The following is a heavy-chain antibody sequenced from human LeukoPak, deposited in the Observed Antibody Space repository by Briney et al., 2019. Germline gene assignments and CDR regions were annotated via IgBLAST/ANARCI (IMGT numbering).Heavy chain of an antibody. V-gene: IGHV4-30-2*01. CDR2: IYHSGST. J-gene: IGHJ4*02. CDR1: GGSISSGGYS. CDR3: ARDTAGSFDY. D-gene: IGHD6-19*01. Sequence: SQTLSLTCAVSGGSISSGGYSWSWIRQPPGQGLEWIGYIYHSGSTYYSPSLKSRVTISVDRSKNQFSLKLSSVTAADTAVYYCARDTAGSFDYWGQGTLVTVSS.